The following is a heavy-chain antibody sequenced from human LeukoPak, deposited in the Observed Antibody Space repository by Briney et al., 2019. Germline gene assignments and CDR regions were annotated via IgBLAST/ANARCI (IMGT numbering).Heavy chain of an antibody. V-gene: IGHV3-7*04. CDR2: INQDGSEK. CDR1: GFTFSDYW. Sequence: GGSLRLSCAASGFTFSDYWMSWVRQAPGKGLEWVAHINQDGSEKYYVDSVKGRFTISRDNAKNSLYLQMNSLRAEDTAVYYCARDEGSSWFDYWGQGTLVTVSS. D-gene: IGHD6-13*01. J-gene: IGHJ4*02. CDR3: ARDEGSSWFDY.